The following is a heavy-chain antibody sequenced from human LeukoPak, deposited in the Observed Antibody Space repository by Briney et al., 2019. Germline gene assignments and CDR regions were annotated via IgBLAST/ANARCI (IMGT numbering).Heavy chain of an antibody. CDR1: GYTFTGYY. V-gene: IGHV1-2*02. CDR3: ARGDHYDVLTGFQTPPHLSDY. D-gene: IGHD3-9*01. J-gene: IGHJ4*02. Sequence: ASVKVSCKASGYTFTGYYVHWVRQAPGQGLEWMGWINPNSGGTNYAQKFQGRVTMTRDTSISTAYMELSRLRSDDTAVYYCARGDHYDVLTGFQTPPHLSDYWGQGTLVTVSS. CDR2: INPNSGGT.